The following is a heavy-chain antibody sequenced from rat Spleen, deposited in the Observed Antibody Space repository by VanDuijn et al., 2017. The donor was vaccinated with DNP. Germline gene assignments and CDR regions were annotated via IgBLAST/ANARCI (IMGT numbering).Heavy chain of an antibody. CDR1: GFTFNNYW. CDR3: TTDFERGY. D-gene: IGHD1-11*01. J-gene: IGHJ2*01. CDR2: ITSSGGST. V-gene: IGHV5-31*01. Sequence: EVKLVESGGDLVQPGRSLKLSCVASGFTFNNYWMTWIRQVPGKGLEWVASITSSGGSTYYPDSVKGRFTISRDNTENTVYLQMDSLRSEDTATYYCTTDFERGYWGQGVMVTVSS.